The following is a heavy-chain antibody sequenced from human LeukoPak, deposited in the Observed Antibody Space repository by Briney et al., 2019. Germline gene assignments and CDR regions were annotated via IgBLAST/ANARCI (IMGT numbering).Heavy chain of an antibody. V-gene: IGHV3-23*01. CDR1: GFTFSSYA. CDR2: ISGSGGST. D-gene: IGHD2-2*01. Sequence: GGSLRLPCAASGFTFSSYAMSWVRQAPGKGLEWVSAISGSGGSTYYADSVKGRLTISRDNSKNTLYLQMNSLRAEDTAVYYCAKGEYCSSTSCQPDYWGQGTLVTVSS. J-gene: IGHJ4*02. CDR3: AKGEYCSSTSCQPDY.